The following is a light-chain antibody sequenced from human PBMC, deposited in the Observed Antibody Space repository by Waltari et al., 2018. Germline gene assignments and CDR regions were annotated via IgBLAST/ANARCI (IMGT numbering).Light chain of an antibody. CDR1: SSNIGNNP. CDR2: YNN. V-gene: IGLV1-44*01. J-gene: IGLJ3*02. Sequence: QSVLTQAPSASGTPGQRVIISFSGSSSNIGNNPVNWYQQVPGTAPKLLIFYNNERPSGGPDRLSGSKSGTSASLAISGLQSEDEADYYCASWDDGRNGWVFGGGTRLTVL. CDR3: ASWDDGRNGWV.